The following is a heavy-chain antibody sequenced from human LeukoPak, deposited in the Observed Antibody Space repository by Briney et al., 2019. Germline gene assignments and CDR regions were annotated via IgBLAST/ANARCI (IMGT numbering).Heavy chain of an antibody. D-gene: IGHD1-26*01. CDR1: GFTFSSYA. V-gene: IGHV3-23*01. J-gene: IGHJ3*01. CDR2: ISGSGGTT. Sequence: GGSLRLSCAASGFTFSSYAMSWVRQAPGKGLEWVSAISGSGGTTYYADSVKGRFTISRDTSKNTLYLQMNSLRAEDAAVYYCAKRAVGASYAFDVWGQGTMVTVSS. CDR3: AKRAVGASYAFDV.